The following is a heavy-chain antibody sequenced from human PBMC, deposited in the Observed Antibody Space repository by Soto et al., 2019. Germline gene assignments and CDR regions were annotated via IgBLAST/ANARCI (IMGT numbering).Heavy chain of an antibody. V-gene: IGHV4-31*03. D-gene: IGHD4-17*01. J-gene: IGHJ3*02. Sequence: QVQLQESGPGLVKPSQTLSLTCTVSGGSISSGVYYWSWFRQHPGKGLEWIGYIYYSGSNYYNPSLMSRVTISVDTSKNQFSLKLSSVTAADTAVYYCARDNYRGDRRQDAFDIWGQGTMVTVSS. CDR1: GGSISSGVYY. CDR2: IYYSGSN. CDR3: ARDNYRGDRRQDAFDI.